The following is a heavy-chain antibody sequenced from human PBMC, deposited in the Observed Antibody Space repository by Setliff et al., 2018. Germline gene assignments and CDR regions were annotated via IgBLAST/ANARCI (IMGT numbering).Heavy chain of an antibody. Sequence: SETLSLTCAVSGYSINSGYYWGWIRQSPGKGLEWIGTIYHSGSTYYNPSLKSRVTVSVDTSKNQFSLKLSSVTAADTAVYYCARGGEGALGIPYYGMDVWGQGTTVTVSS. D-gene: IGHD2-21*01. CDR2: IYHSGST. J-gene: IGHJ6*02. CDR3: ARGGEGALGIPYYGMDV. V-gene: IGHV4-38-2*01. CDR1: GYSINSGYY.